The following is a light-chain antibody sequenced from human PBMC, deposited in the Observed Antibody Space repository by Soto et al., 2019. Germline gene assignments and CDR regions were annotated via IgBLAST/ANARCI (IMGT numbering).Light chain of an antibody. J-gene: IGKJ1*01. Sequence: EIVLTHSPVTLSLSPGEIATLSCRASQSVSSYLAWYQQKPGQAPRLLIYGASTRATGIPARFSGSGSGTEFTLTISSLQSEDFAVYYCQQYNNWPPWTFGQGTKVDIK. CDR1: QSVSSY. CDR3: QQYNNWPPWT. CDR2: GAS. V-gene: IGKV3-15*01.